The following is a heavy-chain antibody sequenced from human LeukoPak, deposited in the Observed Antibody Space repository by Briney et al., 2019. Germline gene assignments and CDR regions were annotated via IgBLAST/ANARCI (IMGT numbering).Heavy chain of an antibody. CDR3: ASFRITIFGVVIISHYGMDV. J-gene: IGHJ6*02. CDR1: GFTFSSYE. CDR2: ISSSGSTI. D-gene: IGHD3-3*01. V-gene: IGHV3-48*03. Sequence: GGSLILSCAASGFTFSSYEMNWVRQAPGKGLERVSYISSSGSTIYYADSVKGRFTISRDNAKNSLYLQMNSLRAEDTAVYYCASFRITIFGVVIISHYGMDVWGQGTTVTVSS.